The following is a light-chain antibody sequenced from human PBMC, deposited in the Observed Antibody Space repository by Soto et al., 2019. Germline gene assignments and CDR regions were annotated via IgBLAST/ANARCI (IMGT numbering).Light chain of an antibody. Sequence: IVMTQTPLSLSVTPGQPPPISCNSSHSLVHSDGNTYLYWFLQKPGQPPQLLVYAASNRFSGVTDWFSGGGSGTEFTLKISRGGVEGVGVYYCMQSIEHPRTVGQGNKVDIK. CDR1: HSLVHSDGNTY. CDR2: AAS. J-gene: IGKJ1*01. V-gene: IGKV2D-29*01. CDR3: MQSIEHPRT.